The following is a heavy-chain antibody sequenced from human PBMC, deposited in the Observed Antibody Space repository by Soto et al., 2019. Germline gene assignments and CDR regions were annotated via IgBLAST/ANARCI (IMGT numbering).Heavy chain of an antibody. D-gene: IGHD2-21*02. CDR2: INPSGGTT. CDR3: ARVWTGGDYGFDI. CDR1: GYAFTSYY. V-gene: IGHV1-46*01. Sequence: QVQLVQSGAEVKKPGASVKVSCKASGYAFTSYYVHWVRQAPGQGLEWMGIINPSGGTTTYAQRFQGRVTTTRDTSTSTVYMELNSLRSEDTAAYHCARVWTGGDYGFDIWGQGTMVTVSS. J-gene: IGHJ3*02.